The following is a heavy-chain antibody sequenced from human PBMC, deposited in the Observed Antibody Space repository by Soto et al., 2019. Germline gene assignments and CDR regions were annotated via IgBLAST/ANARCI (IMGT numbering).Heavy chain of an antibody. J-gene: IGHJ4*02. V-gene: IGHV3-74*01. CDR3: ARGRTYGFDY. D-gene: IGHD4-17*01. CDR2: INTDGSST. CDR1: GFTFSSYW. Sequence: GGSLRLSCAASGFTFSSYWMHWVRQAPGKGLVWVSRINTDGSSTTYADSVKGRFTISRDNAKNTLYLQMNSLRAEDSAVYYCARGRTYGFDYWGQGTLVTVSS.